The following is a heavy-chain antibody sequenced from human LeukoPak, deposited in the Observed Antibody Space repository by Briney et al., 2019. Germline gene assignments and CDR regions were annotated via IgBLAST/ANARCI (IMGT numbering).Heavy chain of an antibody. CDR3: ARAITNYGYIFDY. Sequence: GGSLRLSCAASGFTFSNYAMSWVRQAPGKGLEWVSAINDSGGSTYYADSVKGRFTISRDNSKNTLYLQMNSLRAEDTAVYYCARAITNYGYIFDYWGQGTLVTVSS. CDR2: INDSGGST. V-gene: IGHV3-23*01. CDR1: GFTFSNYA. J-gene: IGHJ4*02. D-gene: IGHD5-18*01.